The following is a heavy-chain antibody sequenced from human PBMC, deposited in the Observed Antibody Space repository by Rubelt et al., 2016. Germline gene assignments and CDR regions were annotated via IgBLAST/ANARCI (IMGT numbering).Heavy chain of an antibody. D-gene: IGHD4-17*01. Sequence: QLQESGPGLVRPSETLSLTCAVYGGSFSGYSWTWIRQPPGKGLEWIANIYYSGTTYYNPSLTSRVTISGDTSKSKLSLKLSSVTAADTAVYYCATGTTVTTGLAYWGQGTLVTVSS. V-gene: IGHV4-59*04. CDR1: GGSFSGYS. CDR2: IYYSGTT. J-gene: IGHJ4*02. CDR3: ATGTTVTTGLAY.